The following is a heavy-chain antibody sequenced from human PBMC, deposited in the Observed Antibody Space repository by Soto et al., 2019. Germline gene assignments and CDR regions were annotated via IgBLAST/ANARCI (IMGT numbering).Heavy chain of an antibody. CDR3: ARVGDFWSGYYTGNLDH. V-gene: IGHV4-38-2*01. CDR1: GDSISSGYY. CDR2: IYHSGST. D-gene: IGHD3-3*01. J-gene: IGHJ5*02. Sequence: XETLSLTCAVAGDSISSGYYWGWIRQPPGKGLEWIGSIYHSGSTYYNPSLKSRVTISVDTSKNQFSLKLSSVTAADTAVYYCARVGDFWSGYYTGNLDHWGQGTLVTVSS.